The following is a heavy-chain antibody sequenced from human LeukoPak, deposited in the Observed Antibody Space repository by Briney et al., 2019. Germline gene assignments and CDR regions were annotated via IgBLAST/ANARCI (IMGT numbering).Heavy chain of an antibody. CDR2: ISGSGGST. Sequence: GGSLRLSCAASGFTFSSYAMSWVCQAPGKGLEWVSAISGSGGSTYYADSVKGRFTISRDNSKNTLYLQMNSLRAEDTAVYYCAKQPVTSYDILTGYYRYYFDYWGQGTLVTVSS. J-gene: IGHJ4*02. CDR3: AKQPVTSYDILTGYYRYYFDY. V-gene: IGHV3-23*01. D-gene: IGHD3-9*01. CDR1: GFTFSSYA.